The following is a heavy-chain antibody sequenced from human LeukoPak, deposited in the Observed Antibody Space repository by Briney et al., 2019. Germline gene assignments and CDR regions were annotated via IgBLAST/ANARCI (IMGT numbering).Heavy chain of an antibody. CDR2: IRSKASGGTT. V-gene: IGHV3-49*04. J-gene: IGHJ5*02. Sequence: GRSLRLSCTASGSTFGDYAMSWVRQAPGKGLEWVGFIRSKASGGTTEYAASVKGRFTISRDDSKSIAYLQMNSLKTEDTAVYYCTRGDGSGSSWGQGTLVTVSS. D-gene: IGHD3-10*01. CDR3: TRGDGSGSS. CDR1: GSTFGDYA.